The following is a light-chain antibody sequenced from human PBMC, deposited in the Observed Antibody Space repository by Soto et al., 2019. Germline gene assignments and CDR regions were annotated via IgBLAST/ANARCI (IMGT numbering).Light chain of an antibody. Sequence: DIQLTQSPSSLSASVGDRVTISCRASQKIYTYVNWYQVKPGKAPKLLIFASSTLQSGVPSRISGSGSGADFSLTISSLQPEDVATYYCQQSYSNIFTFGGGTRVEL. V-gene: IGKV1-39*01. CDR1: QKIYTY. CDR3: QQSYSNIFT. CDR2: ASS. J-gene: IGKJ4*01.